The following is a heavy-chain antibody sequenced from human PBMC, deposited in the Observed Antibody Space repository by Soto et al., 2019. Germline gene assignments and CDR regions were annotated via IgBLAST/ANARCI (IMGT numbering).Heavy chain of an antibody. CDR1: GFTFSDHY. J-gene: IGHJ4*02. CDR2: TRNKANSYTT. D-gene: IGHD1-26*01. CDR3: ARWREMTPHDY. V-gene: IGHV3-72*01. Sequence: GGSLRLSCAASGFTFSDHYMDWVRQAPGKGLEWVVRTRNKANSYTTEYAASVKGRFTISRDDSKNSLYLQMNSLKTEDTAVYYCARWREMTPHDYWGQGTLVTVSS.